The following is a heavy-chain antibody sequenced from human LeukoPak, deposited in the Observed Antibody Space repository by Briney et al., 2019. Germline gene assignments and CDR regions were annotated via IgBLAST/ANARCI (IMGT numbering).Heavy chain of an antibody. J-gene: IGHJ4*02. D-gene: IGHD3-10*01. CDR1: GGSITSSNYY. CDR2: FYYSGST. CDR3: VYYYGSGSVEY. V-gene: IGHV4-39*01. Sequence: PSEALSLTCTVSGGSITSSNYYWGWIRQPPGKGLEWIGSFYYSGSTNYNPSLKSRVTISVDTSKNQFSLKLSSVTAADTAVYYCVYYYGSGSVEYWGQGTLVTVSS.